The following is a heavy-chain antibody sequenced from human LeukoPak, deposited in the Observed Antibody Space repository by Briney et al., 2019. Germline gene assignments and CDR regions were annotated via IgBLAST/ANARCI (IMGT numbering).Heavy chain of an antibody. CDR2: IYHSGST. J-gene: IGHJ4*02. CDR1: GYSISSGYY. D-gene: IGHD2-15*01. Sequence: SETLSLTCTVSGYSISSGYYWGWIRQPPGKGLEWIGSIYHSGSTYYNPSLKSRVTISVDTSKNQFSLKLSSVAAADTAVYFCAKAPVTSCRGAYCHPFDSWGQGTLVTVSS. CDR3: AKAPVTSCRGAYCHPFDS. V-gene: IGHV4-38-2*02.